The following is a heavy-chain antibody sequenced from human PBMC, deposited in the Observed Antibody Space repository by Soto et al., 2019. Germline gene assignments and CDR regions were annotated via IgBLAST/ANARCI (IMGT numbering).Heavy chain of an antibody. J-gene: IGHJ6*02. V-gene: IGHV1-2*02. Sequence: GASVKVSCKASGYTFTGYYMHWVRQAPGQGLEWMGWINPNSGGTNYAQKFQGRVTMTRDTSISTAYMELSRLRSDDPAAYYCARVRDYYHGMDVWGQGTTVTVYS. CDR2: INPNSGGT. CDR3: ARVRDYYHGMDV. CDR1: GYTFTGYY.